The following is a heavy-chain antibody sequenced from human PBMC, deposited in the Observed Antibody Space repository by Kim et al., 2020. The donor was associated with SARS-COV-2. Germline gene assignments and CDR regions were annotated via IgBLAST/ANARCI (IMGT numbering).Heavy chain of an antibody. CDR1: GFTFSAYD. V-gene: IGHV3-48*02. CDR3: VRDRLEDGFDI. CDR2: ITSDSSTI. Sequence: GGSLRLSCATSGFTFSAYDMNWVRQAPGKGLEWVSLITSDSSTIYDADSVEGRFTISRDNAKNALFLQMNSLRDEDTALYYCVRDRLEDGFDIWGQGTMVTVSP. J-gene: IGHJ3*02. D-gene: IGHD3-16*01.